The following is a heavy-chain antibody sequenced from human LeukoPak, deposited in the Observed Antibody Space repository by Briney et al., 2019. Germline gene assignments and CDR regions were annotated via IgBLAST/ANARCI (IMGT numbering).Heavy chain of an antibody. CDR1: GYTLTELS. D-gene: IGHD6-13*01. Sequence: ASVKVSCKVSGYTLTELSMHWVRQAPGQGLEWMGWISAYNGNTNYAQKLQGRVTMTTDTSTSTAYMELRSLRSDDTAVYYCARGLVPGYHSPPYYYGMDVWGQGTTVTVSS. J-gene: IGHJ6*02. CDR2: ISAYNGNT. V-gene: IGHV1-18*01. CDR3: ARGLVPGYHSPPYYYGMDV.